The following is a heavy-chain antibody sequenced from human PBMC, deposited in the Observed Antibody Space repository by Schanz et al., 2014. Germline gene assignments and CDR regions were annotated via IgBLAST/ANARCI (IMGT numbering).Heavy chain of an antibody. V-gene: IGHV1-69*04. D-gene: IGHD2-2*01. Sequence: QVQLVQSGAEVKKPGASVKVSCKASGGTFSTYPINWLRQAPGQGLEWMGRIIPIHGIVNYAQRFQDRVRITADKSTSTASMELSSLRYEDTALYYCARGTMPGTFDIWGQGTMVTVSS. CDR3: ARGTMPGTFDI. CDR2: IIPIHGIV. CDR1: GGTFSTYP. J-gene: IGHJ3*02.